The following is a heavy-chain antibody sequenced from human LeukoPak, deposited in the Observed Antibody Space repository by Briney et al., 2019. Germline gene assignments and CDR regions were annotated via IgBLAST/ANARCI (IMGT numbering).Heavy chain of an antibody. CDR3: ASQDSSGYRRFDY. Sequence: ASVKVSCKASGYTFTSYGINWVRQATGQGLEWMGWMNPNSGNTGYAQKFQGRVTMTRNTSISTAYMELSSLRSDDTAVYYCASQDSSGYRRFDYWGQGTLVTVSS. D-gene: IGHD3-22*01. J-gene: IGHJ4*02. V-gene: IGHV1-8*01. CDR1: GYTFTSYG. CDR2: MNPNSGNT.